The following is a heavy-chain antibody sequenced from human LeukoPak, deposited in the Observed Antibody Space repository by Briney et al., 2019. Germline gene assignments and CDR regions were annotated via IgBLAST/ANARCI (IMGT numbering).Heavy chain of an antibody. D-gene: IGHD3-22*01. CDR1: GFTFSSYA. V-gene: IGHV3-30-3*01. J-gene: IGHJ4*02. CDR2: ISYDGSNK. Sequence: GGSLRLSCAASGFTFSSYAMHWVRQAPGKGLEWVAVISYDGSNKYYADSVKGRFTISRDNSKNTLYLQMNSLRAEDTAVYYCARDRDSRGYYYPYWGQGTLVTVSS. CDR3: ARDRDSRGYYYPY.